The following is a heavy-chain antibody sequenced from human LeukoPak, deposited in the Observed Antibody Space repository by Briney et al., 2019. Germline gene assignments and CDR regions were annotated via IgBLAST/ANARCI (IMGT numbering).Heavy chain of an antibody. V-gene: IGHV3-30*18. CDR3: TKGRYTSGGFDY. D-gene: IGHD6-19*01. J-gene: IGHJ4*02. Sequence: GGSLRLSCAASGFTFSSYWMSWVRQAPGKGLEWVAVISYDGSNKYYADSVNGRFTISRDNSKNTLYLQMNSLKTEDTAVYYCTKGRYTSGGFDYWGQGTLVTVSS. CDR2: ISYDGSNK. CDR1: GFTFSSYW.